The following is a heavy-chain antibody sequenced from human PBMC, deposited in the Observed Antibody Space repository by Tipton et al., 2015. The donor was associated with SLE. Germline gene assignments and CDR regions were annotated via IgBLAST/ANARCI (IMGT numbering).Heavy chain of an antibody. CDR2: INHSGST. J-gene: IGHJ6*02. V-gene: IGHV4-34*01. Sequence: LRLSCAVYGGSFSGYYWSWIRQPPGKGLEWIGEINHSGSTNYNPSLKSRVTISVDTSKNQFSLKLSSVTAADTAVYYCARDLYYDSSDSMDVWGQGTTVTVSS. D-gene: IGHD3-22*01. CDR3: ARDLYYDSSDSMDV. CDR1: GGSFSGYY.